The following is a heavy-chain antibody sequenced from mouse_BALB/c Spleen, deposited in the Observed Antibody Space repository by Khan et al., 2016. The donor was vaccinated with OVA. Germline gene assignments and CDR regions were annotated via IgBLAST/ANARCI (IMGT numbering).Heavy chain of an antibody. J-gene: IGHJ2*01. D-gene: IGHD1-1*02. Sequence: EVQLVESGPGLVKPSQSLSLICTVTGYSITSDYAWNWIRQFPGNKLEWMGFISYSGNTNYNPSLKSRISITRDTSKNQFFLHLTSVTTEDTATHYCARGYGGDFDYWGQGTTLTVSS. CDR2: ISYSGNT. V-gene: IGHV3-2*02. CDR1: GYSITSDYA. CDR3: ARGYGGDFDY.